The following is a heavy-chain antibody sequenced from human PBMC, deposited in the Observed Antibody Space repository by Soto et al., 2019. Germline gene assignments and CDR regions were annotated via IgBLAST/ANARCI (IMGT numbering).Heavy chain of an antibody. V-gene: IGHV2-5*02. CDR2: IYWDDDK. CDR3: AHKGGRGAGMDV. J-gene: IGHJ6*02. Sequence: QITLKESGPTLVKPTQTLTLTCTFSGFSLITSGAGVGWIRQPPGKALEWLALIYWDDDKRYNSSLKSSVTIPKDTSTNEVVLTVTNVDPLATGTYYCAHKGGRGAGMDVWGQGTTVTVSS. D-gene: IGHD2-15*01. CDR1: GFSLITSGAG.